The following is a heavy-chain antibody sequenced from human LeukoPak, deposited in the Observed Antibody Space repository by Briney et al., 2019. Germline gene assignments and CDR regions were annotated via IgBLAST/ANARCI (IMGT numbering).Heavy chain of an antibody. CDR1: GFTFSSYS. Sequence: GGSLRLSCAASGFTFSSYSMNWVRQAPGKGLEWVSSISSSSSYIYYADSVKGRFTISRDNAKNSLYLQMNSLRAEDTAVYYCARAGFGVADFDYWGQGTLVTVSP. CDR2: ISSSSSYI. V-gene: IGHV3-21*01. D-gene: IGHD3-3*01. J-gene: IGHJ4*02. CDR3: ARAGFGVADFDY.